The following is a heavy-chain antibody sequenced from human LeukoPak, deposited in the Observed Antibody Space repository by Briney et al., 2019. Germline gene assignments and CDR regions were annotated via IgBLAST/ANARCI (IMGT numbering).Heavy chain of an antibody. CDR3: ARDDVVWNYYDSSGRRNYFDY. Sequence: GGSLRLSCAASGFTFSSYNMNWVRQAPGKGPEWVSSITSSSSYIYYADSVKGRFTISRDNAKNSLYLQMNSLRAEDTAVYYCARDDVVWNYYDSSGRRNYFDYWGQGTLVTVSS. D-gene: IGHD3-22*01. J-gene: IGHJ4*02. CDR2: ITSSSSYI. V-gene: IGHV3-21*01. CDR1: GFTFSSYN.